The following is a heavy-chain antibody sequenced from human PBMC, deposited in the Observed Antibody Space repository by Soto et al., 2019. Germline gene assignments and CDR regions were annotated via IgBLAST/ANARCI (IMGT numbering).Heavy chain of an antibody. Sequence: ASVKVSCKASGYTFTSYYMHWVRQAPGQGLEWMGVINPRGDSTTYAQKFQGRVAMTRDTSTSTVYLELSSLRSEDTAVYYCGTESHDYGDFDAFDIWGQGTMVTVSS. J-gene: IGHJ3*02. CDR3: GTESHDYGDFDAFDI. D-gene: IGHD4-17*01. CDR1: GYTFTSYY. CDR2: INPRGDST. V-gene: IGHV1-46*01.